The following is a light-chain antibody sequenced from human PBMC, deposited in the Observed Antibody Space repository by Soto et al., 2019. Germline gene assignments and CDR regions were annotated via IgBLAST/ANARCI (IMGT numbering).Light chain of an antibody. CDR1: QSVSSSY. J-gene: IGKJ4*01. V-gene: IGKV3-20*01. CDR2: GTS. Sequence: EIVLTQSPGTLSLSPGERATLSCRASQSVSSSYLAWFQQKPGQAPRLLISGTSSRATGIPDRFSGSGSGTDFPLTISRLEPEDFAVYYCHQYGSSPPLTFGGGTKVEIK. CDR3: HQYGSSPPLT.